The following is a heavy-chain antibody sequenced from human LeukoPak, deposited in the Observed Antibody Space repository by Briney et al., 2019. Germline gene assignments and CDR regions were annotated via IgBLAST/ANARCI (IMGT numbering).Heavy chain of an antibody. V-gene: IGHV4-34*09. CDR2: INHSGST. J-gene: IGHJ5*02. Sequence: SETLSLTCAVYGGSFSGYYWSWIRQPPGKGLEWIGEINHSGSTNYNPSLKSRVTISVDTSKNQVSLKLSSVTAADTAVYYCASTPSGTYYDFWSGYYTIPWFDPRGQGTLVTVSS. D-gene: IGHD3-3*01. CDR1: GGSFSGYY. CDR3: ASTPSGTYYDFWSGYYTIPWFDP.